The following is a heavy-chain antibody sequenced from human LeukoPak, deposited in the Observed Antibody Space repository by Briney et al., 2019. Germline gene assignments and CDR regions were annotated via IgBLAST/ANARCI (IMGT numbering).Heavy chain of an antibody. Sequence: ASVKVSCKASGYTFTSYYIHWVRQAPGQGLEWMGIINPSGGSTSYARKFQGRVTMTRDMSTSTVYMELSSLRSEDTAVYYCARDRYCSGGSCRTDAFDIWGQGTMVTASS. CDR2: INPSGGST. V-gene: IGHV1-46*01. CDR3: ARDRYCSGGSCRTDAFDI. D-gene: IGHD2-15*01. J-gene: IGHJ3*02. CDR1: GYTFTSYY.